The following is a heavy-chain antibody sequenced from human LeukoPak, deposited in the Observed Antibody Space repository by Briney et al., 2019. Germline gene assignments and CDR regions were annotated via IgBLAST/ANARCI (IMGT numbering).Heavy chain of an antibody. D-gene: IGHD2-21*01. CDR1: GFTFSDYY. CDR2: ISSSGSTI. J-gene: IGHJ3*02. CDR3: ARLLKGHDAFDI. V-gene: IGHV3-11*01. Sequence: GGSLRLSCAASGFTFSDYYMSWIRQAPGKGLEGVPYISSSGSTIYYADSVKGRFTISRDNAKNSLYLQMNSLRAEDTAVYYCARLLKGHDAFDIWGQGTMVTVSS.